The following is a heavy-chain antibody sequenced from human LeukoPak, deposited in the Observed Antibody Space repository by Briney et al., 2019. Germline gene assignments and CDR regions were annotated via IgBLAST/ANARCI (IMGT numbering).Heavy chain of an antibody. Sequence: VGSLRLSCAASGVTFSSYSTNSVPPAPRKGLEWVSSISSSSSYIYYADSVKGRFTLSTDTVQNSLYLQMYSLRAEDTAAYYSSFDIWGQGTKVTVSS. J-gene: IGHJ3*02. V-gene: IGHV3-21*01. CDR2: ISSSSSYI. CDR1: GVTFSSYS. CDR3: SFDI.